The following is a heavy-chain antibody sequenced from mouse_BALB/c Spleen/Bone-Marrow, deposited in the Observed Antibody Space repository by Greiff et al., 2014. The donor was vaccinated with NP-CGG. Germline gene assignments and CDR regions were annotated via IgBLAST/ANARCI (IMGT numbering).Heavy chain of an antibody. J-gene: IGHJ3*01. D-gene: IGHD1-1*01. CDR2: IEPANGNT. V-gene: IGHV14-3*02. Sequence: EVQLQQSGAELVKPGASVKLSCTASGFNIKDTYMHWVKQRPEQGLEWIGRIEPANGNTKYDPKFQGKATITADTSSNTAYLQLSSLTSEDTAVYYCASYYYGSSSFAYWGQGTLVTVSA. CDR1: GFNIKDTY. CDR3: ASYYYGSSSFAY.